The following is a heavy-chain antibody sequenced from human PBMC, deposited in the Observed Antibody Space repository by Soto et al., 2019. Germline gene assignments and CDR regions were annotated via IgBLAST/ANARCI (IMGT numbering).Heavy chain of an antibody. CDR1: GGSISSGGDY. J-gene: IGHJ6*03. D-gene: IGHD3-3*01. Sequence: PSETLSLTCTVSGGSISSGGDYWSWIRQHPGKGLEWIGYIYYSGSTYYNPSLKSRVTISVDTSKNQFSLKLSSVTAADTAVYYCARGKGFLEWFLRNYYYYMDVWGKGTTVTVSS. V-gene: IGHV4-31*03. CDR3: ARGKGFLEWFLRNYYYYMDV. CDR2: IYYSGST.